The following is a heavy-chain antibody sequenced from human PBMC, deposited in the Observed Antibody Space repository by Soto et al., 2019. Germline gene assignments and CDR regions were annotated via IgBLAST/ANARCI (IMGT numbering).Heavy chain of an antibody. J-gene: IGHJ4*01. CDR3: ATDASNDYTGNFGY. CDR2: VADSGKS. CDR1: GGSPSYYY. D-gene: IGHD4-4*01. Sequence: SETLSLTCTISGGSPSYYYWSWVRQPPGKGLEWIGNVADSGKSSYSPSLRSRLTISVDTSNTRLSLTLSSVTAADTAVYYCATDASNDYTGNFGYWGQGTLVTVS. V-gene: IGHV4-59*12.